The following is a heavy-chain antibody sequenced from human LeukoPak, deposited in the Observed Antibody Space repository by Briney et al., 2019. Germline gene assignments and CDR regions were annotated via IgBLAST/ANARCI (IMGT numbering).Heavy chain of an antibody. Sequence: KASETLSLTCTVSGGSISSYYWSWIRQPPGKGLEWIGYMYNSGSTNYNPSLKSRVTISIDTSKNQFSLKLSSVTAADTAVYYCARVREEDNSVDDFWSGSYYYYYYYMDVWGKGTTVTVSS. CDR3: ARVREEDNSVDDFWSGSYYYYYYYMDV. CDR1: GGSISSYY. D-gene: IGHD3-3*01. CDR2: MYNSGST. J-gene: IGHJ6*03. V-gene: IGHV4-59*12.